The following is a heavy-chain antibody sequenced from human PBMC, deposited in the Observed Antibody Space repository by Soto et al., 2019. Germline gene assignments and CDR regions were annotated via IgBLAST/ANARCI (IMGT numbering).Heavy chain of an antibody. V-gene: IGHV1-18*01. CDR3: ARMITFGGVSGFDAFDI. CDR1: GYTFTSYG. Sequence: ASVKVSCKASGYTFTSYGISWVRQAPGQGLEWMGWISAYNGNTNYAQKLQGRVTMTTDTSTSTAYMELRSLRSDDTAVYYCARMITFGGVSGFDAFDIWGQGTMVTVSS. D-gene: IGHD3-16*01. J-gene: IGHJ3*02. CDR2: ISAYNGNT.